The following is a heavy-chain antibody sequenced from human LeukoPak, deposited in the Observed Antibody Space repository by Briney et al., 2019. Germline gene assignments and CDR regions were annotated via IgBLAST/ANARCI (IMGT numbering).Heavy chain of an antibody. D-gene: IGHD6-13*01. CDR3: AKIAAAGYFDY. Sequence: PGGSLRLSCAASGFTFDDYAVHWVRQAPGKGLEWVSGISWNSGSIGYADSVKGRFTISRDNAKNSLYLQMNSLRAEDMALYYCAKIAAAGYFDYWGQGTLVTVSS. V-gene: IGHV3-9*03. CDR2: ISWNSGSI. J-gene: IGHJ4*02. CDR1: GFTFDDYA.